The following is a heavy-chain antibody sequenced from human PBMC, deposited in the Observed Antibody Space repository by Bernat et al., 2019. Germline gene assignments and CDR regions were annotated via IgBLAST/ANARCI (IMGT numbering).Heavy chain of an antibody. CDR1: GGSISSYY. Sequence: QVQLQESGPGLVKPSETLSLTCTVSGGSISSYYWSWIRQPPGKGLEWIGDIYYRGSTNYNPSLKSRVTRSVDTSKNQFSLKLSPVTAADTAVYYCAREPKYDSSGYYSYWYFDLWGRDTLVTLSS. V-gene: IGHV4-59*01. J-gene: IGHJ2*01. CDR2: IYYRGST. D-gene: IGHD3-22*01. CDR3: AREPKYDSSGYYSYWYFDL.